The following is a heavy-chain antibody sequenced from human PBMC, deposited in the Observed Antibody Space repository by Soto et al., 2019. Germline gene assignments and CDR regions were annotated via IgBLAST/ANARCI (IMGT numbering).Heavy chain of an antibody. Sequence: TSETLSLTCTVSGGSISSYYWSWIRQPPGKGLEWIGYIYYSGSTNYNPSLKSRVTISVDTSKNQFSLKLSSVTAADTAVYYCARYIVVVPAAQKYNWFDPWGQGTMVTVSS. J-gene: IGHJ5*01. CDR1: GGSISSYY. CDR2: IYYSGST. CDR3: ARYIVVVPAAQKYNWFDP. D-gene: IGHD2-2*01. V-gene: IGHV4-59*01.